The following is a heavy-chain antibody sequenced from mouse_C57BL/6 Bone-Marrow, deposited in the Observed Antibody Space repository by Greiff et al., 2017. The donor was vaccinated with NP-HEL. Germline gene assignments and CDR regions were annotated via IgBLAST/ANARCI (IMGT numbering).Heavy chain of an antibody. CDR3: ARTGGSSSYAMDY. CDR1: GFTFSDYG. V-gene: IGHV5-15*01. CDR2: ISNLAYSI. Sequence: DVHLVESGGGLVQPGGSLKLSCAASGFTFSDYGMAWVRQAPRKGPEWVAFISNLAYSIYYADTVTGRFTISRENAKNTLYLEMSSLRSEDTAMYYCARTGGSSSYAMDYWGQGTSVTVSS. J-gene: IGHJ4*01. D-gene: IGHD1-1*01.